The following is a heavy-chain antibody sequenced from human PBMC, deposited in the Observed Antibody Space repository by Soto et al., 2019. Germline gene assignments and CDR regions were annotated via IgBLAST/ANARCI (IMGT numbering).Heavy chain of an antibody. CDR2: IIPIFGTA. Sequence: QVQLVQSGAEVKKPGSSVKVSCKASGGTFSSYAISWVRQAPGQGLEWMGGIIPIFGTANYAQKFQGRVTTAADQCTSTAYMELSRLRPEATAVYCCARHEGGLAYCGGEGYWYFQHWGQGTLVTFSA. V-gene: IGHV1-69*12. CDR3: ARHEGGLAYCGGEGYWYFQH. D-gene: IGHD2-21*01. CDR1: GGTFSSYA. J-gene: IGHJ1*01.